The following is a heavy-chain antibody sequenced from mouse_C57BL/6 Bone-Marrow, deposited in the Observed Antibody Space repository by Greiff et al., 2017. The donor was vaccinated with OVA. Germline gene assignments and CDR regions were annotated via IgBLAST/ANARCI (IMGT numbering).Heavy chain of an antibody. V-gene: IGHV1-42*01. J-gene: IGHJ3*01. Sequence: EVQLQQSGPELVKPGASVKISCKASGYSFTGYYMNWVKQSPEKSLEWIGEINPSTGGTTYNQKFKAKATLTVDKSSSTAYMPLKSLTSEDSAVYYCAPYYYGSSWSAYWGQGTLVTVSA. CDR3: APYYYGSSWSAY. D-gene: IGHD1-1*01. CDR2: INPSTGGT. CDR1: GYSFTGYY.